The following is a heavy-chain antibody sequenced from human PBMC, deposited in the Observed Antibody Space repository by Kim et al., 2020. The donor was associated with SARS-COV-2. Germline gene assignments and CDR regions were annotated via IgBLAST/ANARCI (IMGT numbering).Heavy chain of an antibody. CDR2: IYPGDSDT. D-gene: IGHD3-10*01. CDR1: GYSFTNYW. CDR3: ARVVYVSGSFYFDY. J-gene: IGHJ4*02. Sequence: GESLKISCKGSGYSFTNYWIGWVRQIPGKGLEWMGIIYPGDSDTRYSPSFRGQVTISADKSITTAYLQWSRLRASDSAMYYCARVVYVSGSFYFDYWGQGILVTVSS. V-gene: IGHV5-51*01.